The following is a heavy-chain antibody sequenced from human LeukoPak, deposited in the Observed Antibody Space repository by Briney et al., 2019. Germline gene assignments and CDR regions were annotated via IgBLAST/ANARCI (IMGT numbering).Heavy chain of an antibody. J-gene: IGHJ6*04. CDR3: ARGADYYGSGSRDYGTDV. V-gene: IGHV1-18*04. D-gene: IGHD3-10*01. CDR2: ISAYNGNT. Sequence: ASVKVSCKASGYTFTSYGISWVRQAPGQGREWMGWISAYNGNTNYAQKLQGRVTMTTDTSTSTAYMELRSLRSDDTAVYYCARGADYYGSGSRDYGTDVWGKGTTVTVSS. CDR1: GYTFTSYG.